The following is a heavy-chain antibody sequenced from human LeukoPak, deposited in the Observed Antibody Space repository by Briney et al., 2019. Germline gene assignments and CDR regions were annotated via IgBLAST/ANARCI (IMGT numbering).Heavy chain of an antibody. CDR1: GFTFSSFG. V-gene: IGHV3-30*02. Sequence: PGGSLRLSCAASGFTFSSFGMHWVRQAPGKGLEWVAFIRYDGSNKYYADSVKGRFTIFRDNSKNTLYLQMNSLRAEDTAVYYCAKDMLILASGYSFDYWGQGTLVTVSS. J-gene: IGHJ4*02. D-gene: IGHD3-22*01. CDR2: IRYDGSNK. CDR3: AKDMLILASGYSFDY.